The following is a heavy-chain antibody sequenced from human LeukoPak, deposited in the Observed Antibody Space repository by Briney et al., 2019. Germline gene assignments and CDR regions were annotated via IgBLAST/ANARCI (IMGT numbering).Heavy chain of an antibody. CDR3: PPNEGSVSPSDC. Sequence: PGGSLRLSCAASGFTFSRYWMSWVRQAPGKGLEWVANIKEDGSEEYYADSVKGRITISRDNTKNSLYLQMNSLRVEDTAVYYGPPNEGSVSPSDCWGQGPLSPSP. V-gene: IGHV3-7*01. J-gene: IGHJ4*02. CDR1: GFTFSRYW. CDR2: IKEDGSEE. D-gene: IGHD5/OR15-5a*01.